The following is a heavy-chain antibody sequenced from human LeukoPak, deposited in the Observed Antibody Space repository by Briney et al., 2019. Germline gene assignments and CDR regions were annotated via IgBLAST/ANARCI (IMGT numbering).Heavy chain of an antibody. CDR2: IYTSAST. CDR3: ARVDSSGWHYFDD. CDR1: GGSISNYY. Sequence: TPSETLSLTCTVSGGSISNYYWSWIRQPAGKGLEWIEHIYTSASTNYNPSLKSRVTMSLDTSKNQFSLELNSVTAADTAAYYCARVDSSGWHYFDDWGQGTLVTVSS. D-gene: IGHD6-19*01. J-gene: IGHJ4*02. V-gene: IGHV4-4*07.